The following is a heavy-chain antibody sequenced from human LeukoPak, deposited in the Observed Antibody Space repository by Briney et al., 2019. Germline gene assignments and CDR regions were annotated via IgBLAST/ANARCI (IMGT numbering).Heavy chain of an antibody. CDR3: ARGYCSSTSCYLVDY. CDR1: GGSISSYY. J-gene: IGHJ4*02. V-gene: IGHV4-59*08. Sequence: SETLSLTCTVSGGSISSYYWSWIRQPPGKGLEWIGYIYDSGSTNYNPSLKSRVTISVDTSKNQFSLKLSSVTAADTAVYYCARGYCSSTSCYLVDYWGQGTLVTVSS. CDR2: IYDSGST. D-gene: IGHD2-2*01.